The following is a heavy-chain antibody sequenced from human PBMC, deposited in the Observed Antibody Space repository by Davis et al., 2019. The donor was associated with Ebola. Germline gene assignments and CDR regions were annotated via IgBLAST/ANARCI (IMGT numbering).Heavy chain of an antibody. Sequence: GGSLRLSCAASGFTFSSYGIHWVRQAPGKGLEWVAVISYDGSNEYYADSVKGRFTISRDNAKNSLYLQMNSLRAEDTAVYYCARSQPGNDAFDIWGQGTMVTVSS. D-gene: IGHD4-23*01. CDR3: ARSQPGNDAFDI. V-gene: IGHV3-30*03. J-gene: IGHJ3*02. CDR1: GFTFSSYG. CDR2: ISYDGSNE.